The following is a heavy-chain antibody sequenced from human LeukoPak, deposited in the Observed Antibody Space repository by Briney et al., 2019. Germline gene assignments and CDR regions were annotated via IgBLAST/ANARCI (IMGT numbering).Heavy chain of an antibody. CDR2: LYIDGTT. J-gene: IGHJ4*02. CDR3: ATAPVTMVRGVLGY. D-gene: IGHD3-10*01. V-gene: IGHV3-66*01. CDR1: GFTVSTNY. Sequence: PGGSLRLSCAASGFTVSTNYMNWVRQAPGKGLEWVSVLYIDGTTYYADSVKGRFTISRDNSKNTVYLQMNSLRAEDTAVYYCATAPVTMVRGVLGYWGQGTLVTVSS.